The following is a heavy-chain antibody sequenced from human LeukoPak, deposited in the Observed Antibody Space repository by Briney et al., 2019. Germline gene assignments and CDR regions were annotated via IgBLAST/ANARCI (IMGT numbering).Heavy chain of an antibody. D-gene: IGHD5-18*01. J-gene: IGHJ4*02. V-gene: IGHV1-69*05. Sequence: SVKVSCKASGGTFSSCAISWVRQAPGQGLEWMGGIIPIFATANYAQKFQGRVTITTDESTSTAYMELSSLRSEDTAVYYCARDRGYSYGLDYWGQGTLVTVSS. CDR2: IIPIFATA. CDR3: ARDRGYSYGLDY. CDR1: GGTFSSCA.